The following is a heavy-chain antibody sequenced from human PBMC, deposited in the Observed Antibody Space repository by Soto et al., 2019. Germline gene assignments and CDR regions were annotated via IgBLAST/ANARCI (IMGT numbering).Heavy chain of an antibody. V-gene: IGHV4-4*02. CDR2: IYHSGST. D-gene: IGHD6-19*01. CDR1: GGSISSSNW. J-gene: IGHJ6*02. CDR3: ARSGWADYYYYGMDV. Sequence: PSETLSLTCAVSGGSISSSNWWSWVRQPPGKGLEWIGEIYHSGSTNYNPSLKSRVTISVDKSKNQFSLKLSSVTAADTAVYYCARSGWADYYYYGMDVWGQGTTVT.